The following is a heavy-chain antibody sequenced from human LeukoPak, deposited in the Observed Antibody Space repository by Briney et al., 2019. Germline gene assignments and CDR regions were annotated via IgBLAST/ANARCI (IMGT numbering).Heavy chain of an antibody. Sequence: SETLSLTCTVSGGSITSSSYYWGWIRQPPGKGLQWIGSIYYSGSTYYNPSLKSRVTISVDTSKIQFSLKLSSVTAADTAVYYCARESDTAMDAFDIWGQGTMVTVSS. J-gene: IGHJ3*02. CDR1: GGSITSSSYY. V-gene: IGHV4-39*02. CDR2: IYYSGST. D-gene: IGHD5-18*01. CDR3: ARESDTAMDAFDI.